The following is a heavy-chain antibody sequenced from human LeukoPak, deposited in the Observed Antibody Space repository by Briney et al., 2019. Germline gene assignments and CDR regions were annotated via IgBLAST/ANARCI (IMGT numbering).Heavy chain of an antibody. V-gene: IGHV3-23*01. CDR2: ISGRGGGT. J-gene: IGHJ4*02. CDR3: ARESYSSGHEESY. CDR1: GFTFCSYG. D-gene: IGHD3-22*01. Sequence: GGSLRLSCAASGFTFCSYGMSGVRQAPGKGRKWFSGISGRGGGTLYADSVKGIFTIYRDNSKNTLYLQMNSLRAEDTAVYYCARESYSSGHEESYWGQGTLVTVSS.